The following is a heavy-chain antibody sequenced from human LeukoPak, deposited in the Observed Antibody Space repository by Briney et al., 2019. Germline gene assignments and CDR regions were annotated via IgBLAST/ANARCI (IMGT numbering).Heavy chain of an antibody. CDR2: ISSSSNTK. J-gene: IGHJ4*02. V-gene: IGHV3-48*01. D-gene: IGHD1-26*01. Sequence: PGGSLRLSCAASGFTFSNYNMNWVRQAPGKGLEWVSYISSSSNTKYCADSVKGRFTISRDNAKNSLYLQMNSLGAEDTAVYYCATESGTYSGTCFDYWGQGNLVTVSS. CDR3: ATESGTYSGTCFDY. CDR1: GFTFSNYN.